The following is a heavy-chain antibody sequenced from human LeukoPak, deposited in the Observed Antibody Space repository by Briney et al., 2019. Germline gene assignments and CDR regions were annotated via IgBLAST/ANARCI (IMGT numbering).Heavy chain of an antibody. CDR2: IYYSGST. D-gene: IGHD2-2*01. CDR3: ARHPYQLLWLSWFDP. J-gene: IGHJ5*02. V-gene: IGHV4-59*01. CDR1: GGSISGYY. Sequence: SETLSLTCAVSGGSISGYYWSWVRQSPGKGLEWIGYIYYSGSTDFNPSLKSRVTTSVDTSKNQFSLKLRSVTDADTAVYYCARHPYQLLWLSWFDPWGQGTLVTVSS.